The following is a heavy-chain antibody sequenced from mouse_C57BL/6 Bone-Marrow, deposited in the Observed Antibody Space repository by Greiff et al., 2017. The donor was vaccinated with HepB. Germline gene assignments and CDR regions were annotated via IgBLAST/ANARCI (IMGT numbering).Heavy chain of an antibody. D-gene: IGHD2-3*01. CDR3: TRGPRYDGYWGDY. V-gene: IGHV5-9-1*02. CDR2: ISSGGDYI. J-gene: IGHJ4*01. Sequence: EVKLVESGEGLVKPGGSLKLSCAASGFTFSSYAMSWVRQTPEKRLEWVAYISSGGDYIYYADTVKGRFTISRDNARNNLYLQMRSLKSEDTAMYYCTRGPRYDGYWGDYWGQGTSVTVSS. CDR1: GFTFSSYA.